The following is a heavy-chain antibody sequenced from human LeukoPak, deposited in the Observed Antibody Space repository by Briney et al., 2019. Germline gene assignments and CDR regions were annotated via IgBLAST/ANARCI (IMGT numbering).Heavy chain of an antibody. V-gene: IGHV3-7*01. J-gene: IGHJ4*02. CDR2: IMQDGSDK. Sequence: PGGSLRLSCAASGFTFSNYGMSWVRQAPGKGLEWVANIMQDGSDKYYVDSVKGRFTVSRDNAKNSLYLQMNSLRAEDTAVHYCARVCSGGSCRDYWGQGTLVTVSS. CDR1: GFTFSNYG. CDR3: ARVCSGGSCRDY. D-gene: IGHD2-15*01.